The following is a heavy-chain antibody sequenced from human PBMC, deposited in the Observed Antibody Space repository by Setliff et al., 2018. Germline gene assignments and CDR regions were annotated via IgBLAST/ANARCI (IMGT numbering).Heavy chain of an antibody. V-gene: IGHV1-18*04. J-gene: IGHJ5*02. CDR1: GFSFVSYN. CDR2: ISAYNGNI. D-gene: IGHD2-2*01. Sequence: GESLKISCKGSGFSFVSYNIGWVRQAPGQGLEWMGWISAYNGNINYAQKFQGRVTMTTDTYTSTANMELRSLRSDDTAVYYCVRAPPTVVIPPGRAFFDPWGQGTLVTVSS. CDR3: VRAPPTVVIPPGRAFFDP.